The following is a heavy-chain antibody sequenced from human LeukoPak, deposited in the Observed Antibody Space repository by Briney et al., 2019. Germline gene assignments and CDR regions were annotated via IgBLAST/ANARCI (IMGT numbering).Heavy chain of an antibody. V-gene: IGHV5-51*01. J-gene: IGHJ3*02. D-gene: IGHD3-22*01. CDR1: GYSFTSYW. Sequence: GESLKISCKGSGYSFTSYWIGWVRQMPGNGVEWMGIIYPGDSDTRYSPSFQGQVTISADKSISTAYLQWSSLKASDTAIYSCARFGGGYYDRKVRDDAFDIWGQGTMVTVPS. CDR3: ARFGGGYYDRKVRDDAFDI. CDR2: IYPGDSDT.